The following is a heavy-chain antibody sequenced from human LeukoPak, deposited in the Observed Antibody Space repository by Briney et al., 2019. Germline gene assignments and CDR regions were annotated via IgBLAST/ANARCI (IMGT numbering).Heavy chain of an antibody. Sequence: GGSLRLSCAASGFTFSSYEMNWVRQAPGKGLEWVSYISSSGSTIYYADSVKGRFTVSRDNAKNSLYLQMNSLRAEDTAVYYCARDDMDTAMALDYWGQGTLVTVSS. CDR1: GFTFSSYE. CDR3: ARDDMDTAMALDY. D-gene: IGHD5-18*01. V-gene: IGHV3-48*03. J-gene: IGHJ4*02. CDR2: ISSSGSTI.